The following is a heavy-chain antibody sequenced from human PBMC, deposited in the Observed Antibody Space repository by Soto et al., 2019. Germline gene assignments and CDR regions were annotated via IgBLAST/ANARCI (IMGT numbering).Heavy chain of an antibody. CDR3: AKDNGQGRDAFDI. CDR1: GFTFDDYA. J-gene: IGHJ3*02. CDR2: ISWNGGSI. D-gene: IGHD2-8*01. Sequence: EVQLVESGGGLVQPGRSLRLSCAASGFTFDDYAMHWVRQAPGKALEWVSGISWNGGSIGYGDSVKGRFTISRDNAKNPLHLQMNSLRAEDTALYYCAKDNGQGRDAFDIWGQGTMVTVSS. V-gene: IGHV3-9*01.